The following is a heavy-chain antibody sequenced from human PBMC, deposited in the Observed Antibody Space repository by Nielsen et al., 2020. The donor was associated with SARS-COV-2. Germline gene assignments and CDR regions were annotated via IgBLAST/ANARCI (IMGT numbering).Heavy chain of an antibody. D-gene: IGHD1/OR15-1a*01. Sequence: GESLKISCAASGFTFSSYSMNWVRQAPGKGLEWVSSSSSSSSYIYYADSVKGRFTISRDNAKNSLYLQMNSLRAEDTAVYYCAREMNSEKAFDIWCQGTMVSVSS. CDR3: AREMNSEKAFDI. CDR1: GFTFSSYS. CDR2: SSSSSSYI. J-gene: IGHJ3*02. V-gene: IGHV3-21*01.